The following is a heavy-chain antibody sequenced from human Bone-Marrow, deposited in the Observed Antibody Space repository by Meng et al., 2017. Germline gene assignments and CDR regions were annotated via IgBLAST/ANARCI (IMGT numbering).Heavy chain of an antibody. CDR2: IYSGGST. CDR1: GFTVSSNY. CDR3: ARGRGSGSYYNEGGWGVGLGETDY. V-gene: IGHV3-53*01. J-gene: IGHJ4*02. Sequence: GGSLRLSCAASGFTVSSNYMSWVRQAPGKGLEWVSVIYSGGSTYYADSVKGRFTISRHNSKNTLYLQMNSLRSEDTAVYYCARGRGSGSYYNEGGWGVGLGETDYWGQGTLVTVSS. D-gene: IGHD3-10*01.